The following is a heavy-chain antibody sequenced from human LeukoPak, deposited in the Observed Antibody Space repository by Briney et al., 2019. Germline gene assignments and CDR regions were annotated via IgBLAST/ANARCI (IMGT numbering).Heavy chain of an antibody. D-gene: IGHD6-19*01. V-gene: IGHV4-4*07. Sequence: SETLSLTCTVSGGSISSYYWSWIRQPAGKGLKWIGRIYTSGSTNYNPSLKSRVTISVDKSKNQFSLKLSSVTAADTAVYYCASRIAVAGGPPGYFDYWGQGTLVTVSS. CDR3: ASRIAVAGGPPGYFDY. J-gene: IGHJ4*02. CDR1: GGSISSYY. CDR2: IYTSGST.